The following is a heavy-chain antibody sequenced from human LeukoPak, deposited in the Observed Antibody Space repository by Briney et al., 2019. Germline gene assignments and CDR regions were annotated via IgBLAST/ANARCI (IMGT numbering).Heavy chain of an antibody. J-gene: IGHJ3*02. CDR3: ARQRLGEISLTAFDI. V-gene: IGHV4-4*09. CDR2: IYSSGST. D-gene: IGHD3-16*02. CDR1: GGSISSNY. Sequence: SETLSPTCTVSGGSISSNYWNWIRQPPGKGLEWIGYIYSSGSTNYDPSLKSRVTMSVDTSKNQFSLKLMSVTAADTAVYYCARQRLGEISLTAFDIWGRGTMVTVSS.